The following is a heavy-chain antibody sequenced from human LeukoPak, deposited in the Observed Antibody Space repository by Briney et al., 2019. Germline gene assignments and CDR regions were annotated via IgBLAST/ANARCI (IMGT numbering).Heavy chain of an antibody. Sequence: GGSLRLSCAASGFTFDDYGMSWVRQAPGKGLEWVSGINWNGGSTGYADSVKGRFTISRDNAKNSLYLQMNSLRAEDTALYYCARAPTTANYYYYYMDVWGKGTTVTVSS. J-gene: IGHJ6*03. CDR1: GFTFDDYG. V-gene: IGHV3-20*04. CDR3: ARAPTTANYYYYYMDV. D-gene: IGHD4-17*01. CDR2: INWNGGST.